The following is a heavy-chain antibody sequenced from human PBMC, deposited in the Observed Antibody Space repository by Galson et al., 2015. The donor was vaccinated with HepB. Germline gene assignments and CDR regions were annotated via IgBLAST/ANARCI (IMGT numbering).Heavy chain of an antibody. CDR2: INHSGSS. CDR3: ARGYGYNYGYLYSHYYMDV. CDR1: GGSISDYY. D-gene: IGHD5-18*01. Sequence: TLSLTCAVYGGSISDYYWSWIRQPPGKGLEWIGEINHSGSSNYNPSLKSRVTISADTSKSQFSLKLSSVTAADTALYYCARGYGYNYGYLYSHYYMDVWGQGTTVTVSS. V-gene: IGHV4-34*01. J-gene: IGHJ6*02.